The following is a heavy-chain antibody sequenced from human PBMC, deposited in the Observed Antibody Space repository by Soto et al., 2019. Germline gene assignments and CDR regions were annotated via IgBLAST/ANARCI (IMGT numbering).Heavy chain of an antibody. D-gene: IGHD3-3*01. V-gene: IGHV4-59*01. Sequence: QVQLQESGPGLVKPSETLSLTCTVSGGSISSYYWSWIRQPPGKGLEWIGYIYYSGSTNYNPSLQRRVTISVDTAKNQYSLQPSSVTAADTAVYYWAREAQLNYDFWSGYFFDYWGQGTLVTVSS. CDR3: AREAQLNYDFWSGYFFDY. CDR1: GGSISSYY. CDR2: IYYSGST. J-gene: IGHJ4*02.